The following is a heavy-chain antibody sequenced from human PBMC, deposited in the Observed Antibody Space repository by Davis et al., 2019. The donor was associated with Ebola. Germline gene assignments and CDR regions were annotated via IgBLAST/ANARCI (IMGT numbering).Heavy chain of an antibody. V-gene: IGHV1-69*13. CDR1: GGTFSSYA. CDR2: IIPIFGTA. D-gene: IGHD6-19*01. CDR3: TRHATVAGYFDY. Sequence: SVKVSCKASGGTFSSYAISWVRQAPGQGLEWMGGIIPIFGTANYAQKFQGRVTITADESTSTAYMELSSLRSEDTAVYYCTRHATVAGYFDYWGQGTLVTVSS. J-gene: IGHJ4*02.